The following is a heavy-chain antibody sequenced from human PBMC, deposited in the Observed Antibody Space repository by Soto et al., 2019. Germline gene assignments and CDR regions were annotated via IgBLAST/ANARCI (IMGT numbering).Heavy chain of an antibody. D-gene: IGHD4-17*01. J-gene: IGHJ4*02. V-gene: IGHV4-4*02. CDR3: GRVGRGLESTLTTDFFDN. CDR2: IYHSGST. CDR1: GGSISSSNW. Sequence: SETLSLTCAVSGGSISSSNWWSWVRQHPGKGLEWIGEIYHSGSTNYNPSLKSRVTISVDKAKNQFSLKPSSVTAADTAVYYCGRVGRGLESTLTTDFFDNLGQGTLVTVSS.